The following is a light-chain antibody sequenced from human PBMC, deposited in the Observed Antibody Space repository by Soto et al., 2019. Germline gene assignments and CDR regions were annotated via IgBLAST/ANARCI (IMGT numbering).Light chain of an antibody. CDR1: QSVSSR. CDR3: QQYGSAPPWT. CDR2: GAS. J-gene: IGKJ1*01. V-gene: IGKV3-20*01. Sequence: EIVLTQSPGTLSLSPGERATLSFRASQSVSSRLAWYQHKSGQAPRLLIYGASSRATGIPDRFSGSGSGTDFTLTISRLESEDFAVYYCQQYGSAPPWTFGQGTKVDI.